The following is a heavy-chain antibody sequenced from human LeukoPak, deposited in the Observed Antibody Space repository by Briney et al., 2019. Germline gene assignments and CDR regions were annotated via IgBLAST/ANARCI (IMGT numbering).Heavy chain of an antibody. J-gene: IGHJ4*02. Sequence: SETLSLTCTVSGDSITNYYWNWIRQPPGKGLEWIGFSYYTGSSLYNPSLKSRVTISVDSSKSQFSLKLSSVTAADTAVYYCARGVGEYYFDYWGQGTLVTVSS. V-gene: IGHV4-59*01. CDR2: SYYTGSS. CDR1: GDSITNYY. D-gene: IGHD3-10*01. CDR3: ARGVGEYYFDY.